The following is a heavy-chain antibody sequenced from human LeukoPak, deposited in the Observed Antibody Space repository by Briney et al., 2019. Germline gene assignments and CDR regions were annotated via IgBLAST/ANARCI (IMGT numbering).Heavy chain of an antibody. J-gene: IGHJ4*02. Sequence: ASVKVSCXASGYTFSSYGISWVRQAPGQGLEWMGWINAYNGNTNYAQNFQGRVTMTTDTSTSTAYMELRSLRSDDTAVYYCARDCSAGNCYSYIWGQGTLVTVSS. D-gene: IGHD2-15*01. V-gene: IGHV1-18*01. CDR1: GYTFSSYG. CDR3: ARDCSAGNCYSYI. CDR2: INAYNGNT.